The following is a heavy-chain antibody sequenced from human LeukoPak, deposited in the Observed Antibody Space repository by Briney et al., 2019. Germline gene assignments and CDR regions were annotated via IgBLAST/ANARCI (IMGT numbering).Heavy chain of an antibody. CDR1: GGSFSGYW. V-gene: IGHV4-34*01. CDR2: VYYSGRT. J-gene: IGHJ5*02. CDR3: ASPGFFSSTWFDP. D-gene: IGHD6-13*01. Sequence: SETLSLTCAVYGGSFSGYWWCWIRQPPGKGLEWIGSVYYSGRTYYNPSLKSRVTISVDTSKNQFSLKLRSVTAADTAVYYCASPGFFSSTWFDPWGQGTLVTASS.